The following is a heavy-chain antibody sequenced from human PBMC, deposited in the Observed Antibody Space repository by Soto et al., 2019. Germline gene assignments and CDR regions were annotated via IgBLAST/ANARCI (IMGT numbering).Heavy chain of an antibody. V-gene: IGHV4-59*08. Sequence: SETLSLTCAVYGGSFSGYYWSWIRQPPGKGLEWIGYIYYSGSTNYNPSLKSRVTISVDTSKNQFSLKLSSVTAADTAVYYCARQGDIKSDMITFGGVIVSPFDYWGQGTLVTVSS. J-gene: IGHJ4*02. CDR2: IYYSGST. CDR3: ARQGDIKSDMITFGGVIVSPFDY. CDR1: GGSFSGYY. D-gene: IGHD3-16*02.